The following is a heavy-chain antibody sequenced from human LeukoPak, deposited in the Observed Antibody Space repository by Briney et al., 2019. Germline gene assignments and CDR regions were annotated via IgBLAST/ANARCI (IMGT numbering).Heavy chain of an antibody. D-gene: IGHD3-22*01. J-gene: IGHJ4*02. Sequence: GGSLRLSCAASGFTFSSYEMNWVRQAPGKGLEWVSYISSSGSTIYYADSVKGRFTISRDNAKNSLYLQMNSLRAEDTAVYYCAKQSYYDSSGYSDYWGQGTLVTVSS. CDR1: GFTFSSYE. CDR2: ISSSGSTI. V-gene: IGHV3-48*03. CDR3: AKQSYYDSSGYSDY.